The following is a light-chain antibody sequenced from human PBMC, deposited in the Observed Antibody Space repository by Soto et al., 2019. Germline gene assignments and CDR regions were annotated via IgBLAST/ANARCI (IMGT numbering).Light chain of an antibody. J-gene: IGKJ3*01. V-gene: IGKV3-11*01. CDR3: QQRSSWPPT. CDR1: QSVSGF. CDR2: ETF. Sequence: ETVLTQSSATLSLSPGHRSTLSCRPSQSVSGFLAWYQHKPGQAPRLLFYETFNRATCIPARFSGSGSGTDFTLTISSLEPEDFAVYYCQQRSSWPPTFGPGTKVDIK.